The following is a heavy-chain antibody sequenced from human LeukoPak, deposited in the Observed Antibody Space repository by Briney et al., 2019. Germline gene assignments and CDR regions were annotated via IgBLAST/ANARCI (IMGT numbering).Heavy chain of an antibody. CDR1: GGSFSGYY. CDR3: ARAIMTTVTESNWFDP. D-gene: IGHD4-17*01. Sequence: SEILSLTCAVYGGSFSGYYWSWIRQPPGKGLEWIGEINHSGSTNYNPSLKSRVTISVDTSKNQFSLKLSSVTAADTAVYYCARAIMTTVTESNWFDPWGQGTLVTVSS. V-gene: IGHV4-34*01. CDR2: INHSGST. J-gene: IGHJ5*02.